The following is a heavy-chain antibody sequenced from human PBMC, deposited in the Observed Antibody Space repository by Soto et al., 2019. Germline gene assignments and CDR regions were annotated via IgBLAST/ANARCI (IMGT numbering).Heavy chain of an antibody. D-gene: IGHD3-22*01. CDR1: GFTFSSYG. V-gene: IGHV3-33*01. CDR2: IWYDGSNK. Sequence: GGSLRLSCAASGFTFSSYGMHWVRQAPGKGLEWVAVIWYDGSNKYYADSVKGRFTISRDNSKNTLYLQMNSLRAEDTAVYYCASSSAVYYYDSSGYPGYWGQGTLVTVSS. J-gene: IGHJ4*02. CDR3: ASSSAVYYYDSSGYPGY.